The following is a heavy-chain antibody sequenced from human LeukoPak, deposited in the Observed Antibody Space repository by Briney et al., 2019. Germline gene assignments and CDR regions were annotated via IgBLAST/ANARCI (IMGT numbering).Heavy chain of an antibody. J-gene: IGHJ4*02. CDR3: VRERSFLGENY. CDR1: GDSIITSRYY. CDR2: ISYSGST. D-gene: IGHD3-10*01. Sequence: PSETLSLTCTVSGDSIITSRYYWAWIRQPPGKGLEWIGSISYSGSTNHDPSLKSRVTISVDTSKNQFSLQLSSVTAADTALYYCVRERSFLGENYWGQGTLVTVSS. V-gene: IGHV4-39*02.